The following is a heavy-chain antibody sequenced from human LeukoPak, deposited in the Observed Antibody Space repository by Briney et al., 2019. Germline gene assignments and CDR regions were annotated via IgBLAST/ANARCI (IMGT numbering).Heavy chain of an antibody. D-gene: IGHD1-7*01. V-gene: IGHV3-48*04. CDR1: GFTFSSYN. J-gene: IGHJ2*01. CDR3: ARNNWDYPDWFFDL. CDR2: ISGSSNTI. Sequence: GGSLRLSCAASGFTFSSYNMNWVRQAPGKGLEGVSFISGSSNTIHYADSVKGRFTTSRDNAKNSLNLQMNSLRAEDTAVYFCARNNWDYPDWFFDLWGRGTLVTVSS.